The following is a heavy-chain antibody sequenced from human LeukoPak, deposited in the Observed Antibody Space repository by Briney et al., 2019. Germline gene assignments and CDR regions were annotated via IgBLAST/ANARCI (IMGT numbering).Heavy chain of an antibody. D-gene: IGHD6-6*01. V-gene: IGHV1-18*01. CDR1: GYTFTSYG. CDR3: ASLTEKEYSSSFKSPSWYFDL. CDR2: ISAYNGNT. J-gene: IGHJ2*01. Sequence: ASVKVSCKASGYTFTSYGISWVRQAPGQGLEWMGWISAYNGNTNYAQKLQGRVTMTTDTSTSTAYMELRSLRSDDTAVYYCASLTEKEYSSSFKSPSWYFDLWGRGTLVTVSS.